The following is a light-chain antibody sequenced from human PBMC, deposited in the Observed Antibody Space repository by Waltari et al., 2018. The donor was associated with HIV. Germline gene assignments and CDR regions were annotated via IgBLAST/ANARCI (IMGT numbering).Light chain of an antibody. CDR3: QQYNKWPWT. Sequence: EVVMTQYPATLSVSTGERATLSCRASQNIANNLTWTQQKPGQPPRLLIFCASTRATGIPARFSGSGSGTEFTLTISSLQSEDFAVYYCQQYNKWPWTFGQGTRVEIK. J-gene: IGKJ1*01. V-gene: IGKV3-15*01. CDR2: CAS. CDR1: QNIANN.